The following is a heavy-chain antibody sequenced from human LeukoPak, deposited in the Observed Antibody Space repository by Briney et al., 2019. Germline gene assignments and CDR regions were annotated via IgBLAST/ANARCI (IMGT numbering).Heavy chain of an antibody. Sequence: ASVKVSCKVSGYTLTELSMHWVRQAPGKGLESMGGFDPEDGEPIYAQNFQGRFTMTEDTSTDTVYMELSSLRSEDSAVYYCATLEDFTVEMATDSGQGTLVTVSS. V-gene: IGHV1-24*01. D-gene: IGHD5-24*01. CDR2: FDPEDGEP. J-gene: IGHJ4*02. CDR1: GYTLTELS. CDR3: ATLEDFTVEMATD.